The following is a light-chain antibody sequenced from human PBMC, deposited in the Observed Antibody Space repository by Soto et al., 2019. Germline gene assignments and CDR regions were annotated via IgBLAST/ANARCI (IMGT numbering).Light chain of an antibody. J-gene: IGKJ1*01. CDR1: RSVGAY. CDR2: GAS. CDR3: QQYRNWPRT. V-gene: IGKV3-15*01. Sequence: EIVLTQSPGTLSLSPGERATLSCRASRSVGAYLAWYQQSPGLAPRLLIYGASTRATDMPGRFSGRGSGTEFTLTISSLQSEDFAVYYCQQYRNWPRTFGQGTKVDIK.